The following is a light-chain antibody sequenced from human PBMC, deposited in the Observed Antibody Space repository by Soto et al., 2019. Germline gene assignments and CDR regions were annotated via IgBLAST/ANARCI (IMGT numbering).Light chain of an antibody. CDR3: QQYKNWPPIT. Sequence: EIVLTQSPGTLSLSPGERATLSCRASQTVSSNLAWYQQKPGQAPRLLIYEASTRATGIPARFSGSGSGTEFTLTISSLQSEDFAVYYCQQYKNWPPITFGQGTRLEIK. CDR1: QTVSSN. J-gene: IGKJ5*01. CDR2: EAS. V-gene: IGKV3-15*01.